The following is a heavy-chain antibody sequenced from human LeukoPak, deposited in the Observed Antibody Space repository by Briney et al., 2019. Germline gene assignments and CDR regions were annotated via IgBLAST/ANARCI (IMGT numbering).Heavy chain of an antibody. CDR3: ARNVVLDY. J-gene: IGHJ4*02. D-gene: IGHD2-15*01. Sequence: PSETLSLTCTVSGGSISSYYWSWIRQPPGKGLEWIGYIYTSGSTNYNPSLKSRVTISVDTSKNQFSLELSSVTAADTAVYYCARNVVLDYWGQGTLVTVSS. V-gene: IGHV4-4*09. CDR2: IYTSGST. CDR1: GGSISSYY.